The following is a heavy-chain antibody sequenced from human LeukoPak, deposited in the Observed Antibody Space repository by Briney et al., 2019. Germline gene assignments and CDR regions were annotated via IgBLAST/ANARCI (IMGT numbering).Heavy chain of an antibody. D-gene: IGHD3-3*01. CDR2: VYFSGST. CDR1: GGSITSSSYS. CDR3: ARPAPYYDPHHPTNHYYGMDV. J-gene: IGHJ6*02. V-gene: IGHV4-39*01. Sequence: PSETLSLTCAVSGGSITSSSYSWGWIRQPPGKGLEWIGSVYFSGSTYYNPSLKSRVTISVDTSKNQFSLKLSSVTAADTAVYYCARPAPYYDPHHPTNHYYGMDVWGQGTTVTVSS.